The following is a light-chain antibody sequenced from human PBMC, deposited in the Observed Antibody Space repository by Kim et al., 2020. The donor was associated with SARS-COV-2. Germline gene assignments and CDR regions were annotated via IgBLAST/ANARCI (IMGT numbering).Light chain of an antibody. CDR1: QRISSY. CDR2: AAS. J-gene: IGKJ4*01. V-gene: IGKV1-39*01. Sequence: DIQMTQSPSSLSASVGDRVTITCRASQRISSYLNWYQQQPGKAPKLLIYAASSLQSGVPSRFSGSGSVTDFTLTISSLQPEDFATYYCQQSFTTPLLTFGGGTKVDIK. CDR3: QQSFTTPLLT.